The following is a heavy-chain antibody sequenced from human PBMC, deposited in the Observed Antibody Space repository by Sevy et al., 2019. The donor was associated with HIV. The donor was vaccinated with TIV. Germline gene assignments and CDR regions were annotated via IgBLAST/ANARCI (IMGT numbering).Heavy chain of an antibody. CDR2: ISYDGSRK. J-gene: IGHJ4*02. Sequence: GGSLRLSCAASGFTFSSYTMHWVRQAPGKGLEWVAFISYDGSRKYYADSVKGRFTISRDNSKNTLYLQMNNLRAEDTAVFYCARDLALSGSYSWLAYSGQRTVVTVSS. V-gene: IGHV3-30*14. CDR1: GFTFSSYT. D-gene: IGHD1-26*01. CDR3: ARDLALSGSYSWLAY.